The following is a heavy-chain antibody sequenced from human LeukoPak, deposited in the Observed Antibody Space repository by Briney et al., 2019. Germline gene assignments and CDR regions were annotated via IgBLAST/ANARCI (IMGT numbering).Heavy chain of an antibody. V-gene: IGHV1-69*13. J-gene: IGHJ4*02. CDR2: IIPIFGTA. CDR1: GGTFSSYA. CDR3: ARSPITMVRGDPNYYFDY. D-gene: IGHD3-10*01. Sequence: SVKVSSKASGGTFSSYAISWVRQAPGQGLEWMGGIIPIFGTANYAQKFQGRVTITADESTSTAYMELSSLRSEDTAVYYCARSPITMVRGDPNYYFDYWGQGTLVTVSS.